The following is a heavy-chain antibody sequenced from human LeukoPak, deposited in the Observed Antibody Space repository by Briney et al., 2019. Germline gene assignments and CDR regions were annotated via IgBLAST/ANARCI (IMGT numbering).Heavy chain of an antibody. Sequence: GSLRLSCAASGFTFSSYEMNWVRQPPGKGLEWIGSIYYSGSTYYNPSLKSRVTISVDTSKNQFSLKLSSVTAADTAVYYCARHRNNYYDSSVPRAFDIWGQGTMVTVSS. CDR3: ARHRNNYYDSSVPRAFDI. J-gene: IGHJ3*02. CDR2: IYYSGST. CDR1: GFTFSSYE. V-gene: IGHV4-39*01. D-gene: IGHD3-22*01.